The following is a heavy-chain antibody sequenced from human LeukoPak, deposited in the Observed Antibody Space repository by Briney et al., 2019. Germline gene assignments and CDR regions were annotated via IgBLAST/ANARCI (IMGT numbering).Heavy chain of an antibody. J-gene: IGHJ4*02. CDR1: GFTFSSYW. D-gene: IGHD3-10*01. V-gene: IGHV3-7*01. Sequence: GGSLRLSCAASGFTFSSYWMSWLRQAPGKGLEWVANIKQDGSEKYYVDSVKGRFTIPRDNAKNSLYLQMNSLRAEDTAVYYCASAGASGSEFDYWGQGTLVTVSS. CDR3: ASAGASGSEFDY. CDR2: IKQDGSEK.